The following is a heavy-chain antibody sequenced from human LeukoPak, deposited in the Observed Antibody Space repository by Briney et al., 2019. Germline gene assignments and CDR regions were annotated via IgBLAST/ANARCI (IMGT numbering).Heavy chain of an antibody. CDR3: ARDLRGRDGYNYFDY. CDR1: GGTFSSYA. V-gene: IGHV1-69*13. CDR2: IIPIFGTA. Sequence: SVTVSCKASGGTFSSYAISWVRQAPGQGLEWMGGIIPIFGTANYAQKFQGRVTITADESTSTAYMELSSLRSEDTAVYYCARDLRGRDGYNYFDYWGQGTLVTVSS. D-gene: IGHD5-24*01. J-gene: IGHJ4*02.